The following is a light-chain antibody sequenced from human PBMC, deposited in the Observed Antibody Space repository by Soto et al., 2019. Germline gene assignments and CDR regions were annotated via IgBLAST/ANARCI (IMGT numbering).Light chain of an antibody. J-gene: IGKJ3*01. CDR2: GAS. CDR3: QQRSNWPPSFT. CDR1: QIVSSSD. V-gene: IGKV3D-20*02. Sequence: EIVLTQSPGTLSLSPGDRATLSCRASQIVSSSDFAWYQQKAAQAPRLLIYGASSRATGIPDRFSGSGSGTDFTLTISRLEPEDFAVYYCQQRSNWPPSFTFGPGTKVDIK.